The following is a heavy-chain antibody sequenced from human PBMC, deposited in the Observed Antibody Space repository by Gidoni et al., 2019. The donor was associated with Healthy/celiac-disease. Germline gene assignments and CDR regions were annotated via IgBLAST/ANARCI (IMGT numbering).Heavy chain of an antibody. CDR2: IKRSVGST. J-gene: IGHJ5*02. D-gene: IGHD6-6*01. CDR3: ANFEYSSSPRDWFDP. CDR1: GFTFSSYA. V-gene: IGHV3-23*01. Sequence: ELQLLESGGGLVQPGGSLRLSCAASGFTFSSYAMSWVRPAPGKGLEWVSAIKRSVGSTYYVASGKDRLTISRDNSKNTLYLQRNSLRAEDTAVYYCANFEYSSSPRDWFDPWGQGALGTVSS.